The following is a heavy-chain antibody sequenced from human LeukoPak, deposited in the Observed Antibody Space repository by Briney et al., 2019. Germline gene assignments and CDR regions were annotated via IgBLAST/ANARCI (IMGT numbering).Heavy chain of an antibody. Sequence: GASVKVSCKASGYTFTGYYMHWVRQAPGQGLEWMGWINPNSGGTNYAQKFQGRVTMTRDTSISTAYMELSRLRYDDTAVYYCARARYSSGWYFDYWGQGTLVTVSS. D-gene: IGHD6-19*01. V-gene: IGHV1-2*02. CDR1: GYTFTGYY. J-gene: IGHJ4*02. CDR2: INPNSGGT. CDR3: ARARYSSGWYFDY.